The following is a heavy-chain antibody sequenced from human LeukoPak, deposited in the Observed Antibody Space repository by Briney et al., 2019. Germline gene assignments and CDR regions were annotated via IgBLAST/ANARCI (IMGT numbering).Heavy chain of an antibody. Sequence: SETLSLTCTVSGGSISSGSYDWSWIRQPAGKGLEWSGRIYTSGSTNYNPSLQSRVTISVDTSKNQFSLKLSSVTAADTAVYYCARAGGYCSGGSCYSGGGFDYWGQGTLVTVSS. J-gene: IGHJ4*02. CDR2: IYTSGST. CDR1: GGSISSGSYD. V-gene: IGHV4-61*02. D-gene: IGHD2-15*01. CDR3: ARAGGYCSGGSCYSGGGFDY.